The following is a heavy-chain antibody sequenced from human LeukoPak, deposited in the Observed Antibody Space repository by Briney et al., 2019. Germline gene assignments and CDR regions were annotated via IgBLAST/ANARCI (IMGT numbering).Heavy chain of an antibody. Sequence: SETLSLTCTVSGGSISSSSYYWGWIRQPPGKGLEWIGYIYYSGSTNYNPSLKSRVTISVDTSKNQFSLKLSSVTAADTAVYYCARGRSGSYYRMYYFDYWGQGTLVTVSS. CDR2: IYYSGST. J-gene: IGHJ4*02. V-gene: IGHV4-61*05. CDR1: GGSISSSSYY. D-gene: IGHD1-26*01. CDR3: ARGRSGSYYRMYYFDY.